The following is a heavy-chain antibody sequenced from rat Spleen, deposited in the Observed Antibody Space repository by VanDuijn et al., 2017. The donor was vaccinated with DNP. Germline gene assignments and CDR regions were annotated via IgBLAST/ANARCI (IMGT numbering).Heavy chain of an antibody. D-gene: IGHD4-3*01. V-gene: IGHV5S13*01. Sequence: EVQLVESGGSLVQPGRSLKLSCAASGFTFSNYGMAWVRQAPTKGLEWVASISTGGGNTYYRDSVKGRFTISRDNAKNRLYLQMDSLRSEDTATYYCVRWNSGHFDYWGQGVMVTVSS. CDR3: VRWNSGHFDY. CDR1: GFTFSNYG. CDR2: ISTGGGNT. J-gene: IGHJ2*01.